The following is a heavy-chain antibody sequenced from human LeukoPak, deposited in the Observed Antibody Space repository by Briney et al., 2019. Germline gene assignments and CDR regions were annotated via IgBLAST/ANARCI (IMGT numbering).Heavy chain of an antibody. D-gene: IGHD3-22*01. CDR1: GGSISSGGYS. V-gene: IGHV4-30-2*01. CDR2: IYHSGST. J-gene: IGHJ6*02. Sequence: SETLSLTCAVSGGSISSGGYSWSWIRQPPGKGLEWIGYIYHSGSTYYNPSLKSRATISVDRSKNQFSLKLSSVTAADTAVYYCARDGHSSGYYFKDYGMDVWGQGTTVTVSS. CDR3: ARDGHSSGYYFKDYGMDV.